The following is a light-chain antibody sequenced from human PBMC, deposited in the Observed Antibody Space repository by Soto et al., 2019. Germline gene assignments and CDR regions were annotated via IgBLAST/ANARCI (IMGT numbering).Light chain of an antibody. CDR1: LSDVGGYNY. Sequence: QSVLTQPASVSGSPGQSITISCTGTLSDVGGYNYVSWYQQHQGKAPKLMIFDVSNRPSGVSTRFSGSKSGYTASLTISGLQAEDEADYYCSSYTSSSTYVFGTGTKLTVL. J-gene: IGLJ1*01. V-gene: IGLV2-14*03. CDR3: SSYTSSSTYV. CDR2: DVS.